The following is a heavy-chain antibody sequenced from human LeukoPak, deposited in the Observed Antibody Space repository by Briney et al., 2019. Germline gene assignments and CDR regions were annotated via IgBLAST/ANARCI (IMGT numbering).Heavy chain of an antibody. CDR1: GFTFSSYS. CDR2: ISSSSSYI. J-gene: IGHJ4*02. V-gene: IGHV3-21*01. CDR3: ARDYDSSGYYAPSGDY. D-gene: IGHD3-22*01. Sequence: PGGSLRLSCAASGFTFSSYSMNWVRQAPGKGLEWVSSISSSSSYIYYADSVKGRFTISRDNAKNSLYLQMDSLRAEDTAVYYCARDYDSSGYYAPSGDYWGQGTLVTVSS.